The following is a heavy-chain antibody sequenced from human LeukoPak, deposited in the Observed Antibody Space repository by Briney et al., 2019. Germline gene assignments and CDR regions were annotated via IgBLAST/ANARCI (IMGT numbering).Heavy chain of an antibody. J-gene: IGHJ6*02. D-gene: IGHD3-3*01. CDR2: XXXDGSNK. Sequence: QPGGSLRLSCAASGFTFSSYGMHWVRQAPGKGLEWVAXXXXDGSNKYYADSVKGRFTISRDNSKNTLYLQMNSLGAEDTAVYYCAKEGRYDFWSGYQRRSGMDVWGQGTTVTVSS. CDR3: AKEGRYDFWSGYQRRSGMDV. CDR1: GFTFSSYG. V-gene: IGHV3-30*18.